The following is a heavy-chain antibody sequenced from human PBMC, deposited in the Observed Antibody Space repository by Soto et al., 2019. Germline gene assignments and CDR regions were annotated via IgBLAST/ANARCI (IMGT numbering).Heavy chain of an antibody. CDR3: ARGGSSSLDY. CDR2: INPNSGGT. J-gene: IGHJ4*02. V-gene: IGHV1-2*02. CDR1: GYTFTGYY. D-gene: IGHD6-6*01. Sequence: QVQLVQSGAEVKKPGASVKVSGKASGYTFTGYYMHWVRQARGQGPEWMGWINPNSGGTTYAQEFQGRVTVTRDTSISTAYMELSSLRSDDTALYYCARGGSSSLDYWGQGTLVTVSS.